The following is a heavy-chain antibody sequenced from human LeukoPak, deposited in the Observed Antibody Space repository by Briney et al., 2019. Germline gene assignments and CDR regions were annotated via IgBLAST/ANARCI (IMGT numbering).Heavy chain of an antibody. D-gene: IGHD2-8*01. CDR3: TRAHYCCDGVCRNVGGDY. V-gene: IGHV1-46*01. Sequence: ASVKVSCKASGYTFTSYYMHWVRQAHGQGLEWMGIINPSNRSTTYAQKFQGRVTMTRDMSNSTAYMELHSMRPKATALYYCTRAHYCCDGVCRNVGGDYWGQGTLVTVSS. CDR2: INPSNRST. CDR1: GYTFTSYY. J-gene: IGHJ4*02.